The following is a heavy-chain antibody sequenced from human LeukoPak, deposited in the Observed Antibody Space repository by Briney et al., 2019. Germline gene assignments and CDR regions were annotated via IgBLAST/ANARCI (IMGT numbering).Heavy chain of an antibody. Sequence: GASVNVSCKASGYTFSNYGMHWVRQAPGQRLEWMGWINADNGNTEYSQKFQDRVTISRDTSANTGYMEMSSPRSEDTAVYYCARVVFYGLGHPFDYWGQGTLVTVSS. CDR2: INADNGNT. D-gene: IGHD3-10*01. J-gene: IGHJ4*02. V-gene: IGHV1-3*01. CDR3: ARVVFYGLGHPFDY. CDR1: GYTFSNYG.